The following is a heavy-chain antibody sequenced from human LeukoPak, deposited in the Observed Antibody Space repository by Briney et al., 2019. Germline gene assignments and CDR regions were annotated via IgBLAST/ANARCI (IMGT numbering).Heavy chain of an antibody. CDR1: GGSISGYY. D-gene: IGHD3-10*01. Sequence: PSETLSLTCTVSGGSISGYYWSWIRQPPGKGLEWIGYIYYSGSTNYNPSLKSRVTISVDTSKNQFSLKLSSVTAADTAVYYCARFFGSGRQTDYWGQGTLVTVSS. J-gene: IGHJ4*02. CDR3: ARFFGSGRQTDY. CDR2: IYYSGST. V-gene: IGHV4-59*01.